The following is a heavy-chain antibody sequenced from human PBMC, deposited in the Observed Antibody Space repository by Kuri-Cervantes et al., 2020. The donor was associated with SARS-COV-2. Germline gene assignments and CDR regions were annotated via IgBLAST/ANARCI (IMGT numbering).Heavy chain of an antibody. CDR1: GFTFSSYA. CDR2: MSGAGVP. J-gene: IGHJ5*02. Sequence: GGSLRLSCSASGFTFSSYAMHWVRQAPGKGLEWVASMSGAGVPYYAESVRGRFTISRDNPNNRVYLQMDSLTAEDTDVYYCAKDGVWGDSRRWGWFDAWGQGTLVTISS. V-gene: IGHV3-23*01. CDR3: AKDGVWGDSRRWGWFDA. D-gene: IGHD3-16*01.